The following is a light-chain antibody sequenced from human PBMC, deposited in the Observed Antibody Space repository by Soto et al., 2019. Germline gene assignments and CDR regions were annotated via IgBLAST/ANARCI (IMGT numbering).Light chain of an antibody. CDR1: QSVSNDF. V-gene: IGKV3-20*01. CDR3: QQYGSSPPRT. CDR2: GAS. J-gene: IGKJ1*01. Sequence: EIVLTQSPGILSLSPGERATLSCRASQSVSNDFLAWYQQKPGQAPRLLIYGASTRATDVPDRFSGSGSGADFTLSISRLEPEDFAVYYCQQYGSSPPRTFGQGTQVDIK.